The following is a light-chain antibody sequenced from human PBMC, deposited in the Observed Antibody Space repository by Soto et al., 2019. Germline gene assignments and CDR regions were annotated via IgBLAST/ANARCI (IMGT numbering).Light chain of an antibody. CDR2: DAS. CDR3: QQYSTYSWT. V-gene: IGKV1-5*01. CDR1: QSISSW. Sequence: STLSASVGDRVTITCRASQSISSWLAWYQVKPGKAPKLLMHDASSLESGVPSRFSGSASGTEFTLTISSLQPDDFATYFCQQYSTYSWTFGQGTKVDIK. J-gene: IGKJ1*01.